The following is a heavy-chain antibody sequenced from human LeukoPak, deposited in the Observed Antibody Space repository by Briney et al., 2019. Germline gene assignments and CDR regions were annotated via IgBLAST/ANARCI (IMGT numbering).Heavy chain of an antibody. Sequence: GGSLRLSCAASGFTFSSYVMTWVRQAPGKGLGWVSTVTGSADRTYYADSVKGRFTISRDNSKNTLYLQMNSLRAEDTAVYYCAKYCSGGSCYSGLDYWGQGTLVTVSS. D-gene: IGHD2-15*01. CDR3: AKYCSGGSCYSGLDY. CDR1: GFTFSSYV. CDR2: VTGSADRT. J-gene: IGHJ4*02. V-gene: IGHV3-23*01.